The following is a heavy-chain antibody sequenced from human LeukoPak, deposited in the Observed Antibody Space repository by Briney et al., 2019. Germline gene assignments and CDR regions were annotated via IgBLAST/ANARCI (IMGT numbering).Heavy chain of an antibody. D-gene: IGHD3-3*01. V-gene: IGHV4-59*01. CDR1: GGSISSYY. Sequence: SETLSLTCTVSGGSISSYYWSWIRQPPGKGLEWIGYIYYSGSTNYNPSLKSRVTISVDTSKNQFSLKLSSVTAADTAVYYCARVNVAYDFWRGYSYNWFDPWGQGTLVTVSS. CDR3: ARVNVAYDFWRGYSYNWFDP. J-gene: IGHJ5*02. CDR2: IYYSGST.